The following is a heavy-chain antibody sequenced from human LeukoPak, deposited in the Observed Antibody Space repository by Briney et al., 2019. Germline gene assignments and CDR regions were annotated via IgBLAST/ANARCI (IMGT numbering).Heavy chain of an antibody. CDR1: GGSISSYH. Sequence: SETLSLTCTVSGGSISSYHWSWIRQPPGKGLEWIGYIYSSGSINYNPSLKSRVTISVDTSKNQFSLKLSSVTAADTAVYYCARAADYFDYWGQGTLVTVSS. CDR2: IYSSGSI. V-gene: IGHV4-59*01. J-gene: IGHJ4*02. CDR3: ARAADYFDY. D-gene: IGHD2-15*01.